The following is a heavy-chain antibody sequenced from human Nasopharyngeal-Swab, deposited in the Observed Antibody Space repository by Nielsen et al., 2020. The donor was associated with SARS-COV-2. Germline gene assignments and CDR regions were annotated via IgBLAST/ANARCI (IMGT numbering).Heavy chain of an antibody. CDR2: ISGSGGST. Sequence: GESLKISCAASGFTFSSYAMSWVRQAPGKGLEWASAISGSGGSTYYADSVKGRFTISRDNSKNTLYLQMNSLRAEDTAVYYCAKERYNWNGGADYWGQGTLVTVSS. J-gene: IGHJ4*02. D-gene: IGHD1-1*01. CDR1: GFTFSSYA. V-gene: IGHV3-23*01. CDR3: AKERYNWNGGADY.